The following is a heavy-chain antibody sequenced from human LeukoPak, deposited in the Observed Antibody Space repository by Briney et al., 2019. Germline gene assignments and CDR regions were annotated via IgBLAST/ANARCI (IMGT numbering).Heavy chain of an antibody. CDR2: IRFDGNDK. J-gene: IGHJ4*02. Sequence: GGSLRLSCAASGFTFDTYGMHWVRQAPGKGLEWVAFIRFDGNDKYYPDSVKGRFTISRDNSKNTLYLQMNSLRAEDTALYYCAKDMDYYGSGSYENWGQGTLVTVSS. CDR1: GFTFDTYG. D-gene: IGHD3-10*01. CDR3: AKDMDYYGSGSYEN. V-gene: IGHV3-30*02.